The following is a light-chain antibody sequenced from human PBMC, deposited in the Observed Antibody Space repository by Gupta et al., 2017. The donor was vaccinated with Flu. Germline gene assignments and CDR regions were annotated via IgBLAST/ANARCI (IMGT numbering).Light chain of an antibody. V-gene: IGKV1-39*01. CDR1: QSVNTY. CDR3: QQSDNTPRT. CDR2: SAS. Sequence: DIQMTQSPSSLSAYVGDTVTITCRASQSVNTYLNWYQQKPGEAPSLLIHSASVLQSGVPSRFIGGGSGTVFTLTISRRRPEDSATYYCQQSDNTPRTFGQGTKVDIK. J-gene: IGKJ1*01.